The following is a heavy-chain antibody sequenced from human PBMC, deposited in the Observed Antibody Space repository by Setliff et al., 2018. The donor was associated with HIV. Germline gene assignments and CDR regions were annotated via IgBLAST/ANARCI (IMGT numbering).Heavy chain of an antibody. Sequence: GASVKVSCKASGYTFTSYGISWVRQAPGQGPEWMGGIVPAFGSTNYAQKFRDRVKITADGSQTTVYMQLNSLRSDDTAVYYCAKDGSGTLRGTFYIWGQGTQVTVSS. CDR2: IVPAFGST. CDR1: GYTFTSYG. V-gene: IGHV1-18*01. D-gene: IGHD3-10*01. J-gene: IGHJ3*02. CDR3: AKDGSGTLRGTFYI.